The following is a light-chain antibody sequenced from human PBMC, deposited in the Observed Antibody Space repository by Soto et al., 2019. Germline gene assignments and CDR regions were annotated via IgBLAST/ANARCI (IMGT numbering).Light chain of an antibody. Sequence: QSALTQPASVSGSPGQAITISCTGTSSDVGGYNYVSWYQQHPGKAPKLMIYDVSNRPSGVSNRFSGSKSGNTASLTISGLQAEDEADYYCSSYTSSSTLYVFGTWTKVTDL. CDR1: SSDVGGYNY. J-gene: IGLJ1*01. V-gene: IGLV2-14*01. CDR3: SSYTSSSTLYV. CDR2: DVS.